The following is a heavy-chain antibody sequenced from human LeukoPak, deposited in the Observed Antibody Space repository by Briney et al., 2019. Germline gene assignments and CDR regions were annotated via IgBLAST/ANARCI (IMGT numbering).Heavy chain of an antibody. V-gene: IGHV3-66*01. CDR2: IYSGGST. CDR1: GFTVSSNY. J-gene: IGHJ6*03. D-gene: IGHD3-10*01. CDR3: ARVGQPSGEIWFGVWRDYYYYMDV. Sequence: QSGGSLRLSCAASGFTVSSNYMSWVRQAPGKGLEWVSVIYSGGSTYYADSVKGRFTISRDNAKNSLYLQMNSLRAEDTAVYYCARVGQPSGEIWFGVWRDYYYYMDVWGKGTTVTVSS.